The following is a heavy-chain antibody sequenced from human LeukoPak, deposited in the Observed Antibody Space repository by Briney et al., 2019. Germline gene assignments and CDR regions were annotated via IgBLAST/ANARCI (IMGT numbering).Heavy chain of an antibody. CDR3: AKSLVVVNDPPDY. Sequence: GGSLRLSCAASGFTFGTCWMTWVRQAPGKGLEWVANIKQDGSERYYVDSVKGRFPISRDNAKSSLYLQMNSLRAEDTAVYYCAKSLVVVNDPPDYWGQGTLVTVSS. CDR1: GFTFGTCW. J-gene: IGHJ4*02. D-gene: IGHD2-21*01. V-gene: IGHV3-7*01. CDR2: IKQDGSER.